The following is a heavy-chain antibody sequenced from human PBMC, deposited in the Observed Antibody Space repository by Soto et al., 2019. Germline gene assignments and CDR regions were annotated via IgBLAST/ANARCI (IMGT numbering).Heavy chain of an antibody. D-gene: IGHD6-19*01. CDR3: AMASGYSSGWSRGYFQH. J-gene: IGHJ1*01. V-gene: IGHV3-23*01. CDR1: GFTFSSYA. CDR2: ISGSGGST. Sequence: EVQLLESGGGLVQPGGSLRLSCAASGFTFSSYAMSWVRQAPGKGLEWVSAISGSGGSTYYADSVKGRFPISRDNSKNTLYLQMNSVRAEDTAVYYCAMASGYSSGWSRGYFQHWGQGTLVAVSS.